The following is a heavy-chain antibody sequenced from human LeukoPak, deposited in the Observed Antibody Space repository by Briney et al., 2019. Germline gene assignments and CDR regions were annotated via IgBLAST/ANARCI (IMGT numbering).Heavy chain of an antibody. J-gene: IGHJ6*03. CDR1: GFTFSSYS. V-gene: IGHV3-21*01. CDR2: ISSSSSYI. CDR3: ARDDSPALYYYYYYMDV. Sequence: GGSLRLSCAASGFTFSSYSMNWVRQAPGKGLEWVSSISSSSSYIYYADSVKGRFTISRDNAKNSLYLQMNSLRAEDTAVYYCARDDSPALYYYYYYMDVWGKGTTVTVSS.